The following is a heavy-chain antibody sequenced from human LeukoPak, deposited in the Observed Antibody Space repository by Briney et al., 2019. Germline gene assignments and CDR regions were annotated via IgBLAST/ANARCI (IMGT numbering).Heavy chain of an antibody. J-gene: IGHJ4*02. CDR2: IYSSGTT. Sequence: PGGSLRLSCAASGFTFSSYSMNWVRQAPGKGLEWVSVIYSSGTTYYADSVKGRFTISRDNSKNTLYLQMNNLRAEDTAVYYCARVIVGATHFDYWGQGTLVTVSS. CDR3: ARVIVGATHFDY. D-gene: IGHD1-26*01. CDR1: GFTFSSYS. V-gene: IGHV3-66*01.